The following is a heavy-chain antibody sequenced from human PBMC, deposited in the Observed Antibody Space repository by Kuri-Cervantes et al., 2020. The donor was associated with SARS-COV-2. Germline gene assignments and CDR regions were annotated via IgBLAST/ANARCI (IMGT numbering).Heavy chain of an antibody. CDR3: ARSVIIFGGVIFDQ. CDR2: IYHTGST. CDR1: GGSISSEIYY. D-gene: IGHD3-16*01. Sequence: SETLSLTCTVSGGSISSEIYYWSWIRQPPGRGLEWVGHIYHTGSTNYNPSLKSRLTISVDTFKSQFSLKLSSVTAADTAVYYCARSVIIFGGVIFDQWGQGTLVTVSS. V-gene: IGHV4-61*01. J-gene: IGHJ4*02.